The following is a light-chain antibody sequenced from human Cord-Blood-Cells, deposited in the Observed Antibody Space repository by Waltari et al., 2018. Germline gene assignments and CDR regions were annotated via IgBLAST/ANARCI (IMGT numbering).Light chain of an antibody. J-gene: IGKJ1*01. CDR3: QQYNSYST. V-gene: IGKV1-5*03. CDR1: QSISSW. CDR2: KAS. Sequence: DNQMTQSPSTLSSSVGDRVTITCRASQSISSWLAWYQQKPGKAPKLLSYKASSLESGVPSRFSGCGSGTEVTLTISSLQPDDFATYDCQQYNSYSTFGQGTKVEIK.